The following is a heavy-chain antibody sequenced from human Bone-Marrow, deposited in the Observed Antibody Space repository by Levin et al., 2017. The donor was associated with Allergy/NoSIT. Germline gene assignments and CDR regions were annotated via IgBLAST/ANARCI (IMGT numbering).Heavy chain of an antibody. CDR3: ARHWIVVVPAAISWWFDP. J-gene: IGHJ5*02. V-gene: IGHV4-39*01. CDR1: GGSISSSSYY. Sequence: SETLSLTCTVSGGSISSSSYYWGWIRQPPGKGLEWIGSIYYSGSTYYNPSLKSRVTISVDTSKNQFSLKLSSVTAADTAVYYCARHWIVVVPAAISWWFDPWGQGTLVTVSS. CDR2: IYYSGST. D-gene: IGHD2-2*01.